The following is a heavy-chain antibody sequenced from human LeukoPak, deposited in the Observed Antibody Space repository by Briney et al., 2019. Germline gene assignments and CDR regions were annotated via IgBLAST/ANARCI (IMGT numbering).Heavy chain of an antibody. CDR2: ISGSGGST. CDR3: VRGAYCGGGGICPAPFEY. CDR1: GFTFSSYA. D-gene: IGHD2-21*01. J-gene: IGHJ4*02. Sequence: GGSLRLSCAASGFTFSSYAMSWVRQAPGKGLEWVSAISGSGGSTYYADSVKGRFTISRDNSKNTLYLQMNSLRTDDTAVYYCVRGAYCGGGGICPAPFEYWGQGTLVTVSS. V-gene: IGHV3-23*01.